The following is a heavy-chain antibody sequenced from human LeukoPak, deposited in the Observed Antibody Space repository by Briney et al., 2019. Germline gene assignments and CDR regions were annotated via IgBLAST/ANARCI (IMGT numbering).Heavy chain of an antibody. CDR2: ISGSGGST. CDR1: GFTFSSYA. J-gene: IGHJ5*02. CDR3: AKARDRVLLWFGDPYNWFDP. Sequence: GGSLRLSCAASGFTFSSYAMSWVRQAPGKGLEWVSAISGSGGSTYYADSVKGRFTISRDNSKNTLYLQMNSLRAEDTAVYYCAKARDRVLLWFGDPYNWFDPWGQGTLVTVSS. V-gene: IGHV3-23*01. D-gene: IGHD3-10*01.